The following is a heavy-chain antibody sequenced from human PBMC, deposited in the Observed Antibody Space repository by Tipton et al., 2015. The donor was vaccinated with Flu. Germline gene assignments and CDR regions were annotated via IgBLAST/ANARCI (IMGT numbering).Heavy chain of an antibody. CDR2: IYYSGST. V-gene: IGHV4-31*03. D-gene: IGHD5-12*01. Sequence: LRLSCTVSGGSISSGGYYWSWIRQHPGKGLEWIGYIYYSGSTYYNPSLKSRVTIAVDTSKNQFSLNLSSVTAADTAVYYCVREGNWDSGYDFLYYRGMVVGGQVTTVTVSS. CDR1: GGSISSGGYY. CDR3: VREGNWDSGYDFLYYRGMVV. J-gene: IGHJ6*02.